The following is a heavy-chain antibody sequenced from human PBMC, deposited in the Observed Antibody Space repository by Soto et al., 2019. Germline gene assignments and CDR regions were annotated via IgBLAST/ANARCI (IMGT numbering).Heavy chain of an antibody. V-gene: IGHV3-23*01. J-gene: IGHJ4*02. Sequence: EVQLLESGGGLVQPGGSLRLSCAASGFTFSYYAMSWVRQAPGEGLEWVSAISASGGSTYYADSVKCRFTISRDNSKNALYLQMNGRRADDAAVYYCAKDELRTTTICGYYFDYWGQGILVTVSS. CDR2: ISASGGST. D-gene: IGHD3-3*01. CDR1: GFTFSYYA. CDR3: AKDELRTTTICGYYFDY.